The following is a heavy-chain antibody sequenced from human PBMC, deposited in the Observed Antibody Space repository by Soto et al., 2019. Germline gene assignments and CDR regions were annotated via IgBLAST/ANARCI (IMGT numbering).Heavy chain of an antibody. J-gene: IGHJ4*02. V-gene: IGHV3-7*01. D-gene: IGHD3-9*01. CDR3: VRGYSKTPYFDY. CDR2: IKQDGSEK. Sequence: EVQLVESGGGLVQPGGSLRLSCAASGFIFSSYWMNWVRQAPGKGLEWVGNIKQDGSEKYYVDSVKGRFTISRDNAERSLYLLMNTLRAEDTAVYYCVRGYSKTPYFDYWGQGTLVTVSS. CDR1: GFIFSSYW.